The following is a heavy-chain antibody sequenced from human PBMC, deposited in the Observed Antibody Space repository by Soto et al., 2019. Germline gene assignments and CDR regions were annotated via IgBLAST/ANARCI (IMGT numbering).Heavy chain of an antibody. Sequence: GRPMRLSRAASGFSWSSYAMSWVRQAPGKRLEWVSAISGSGGGTYYADSVKGRFTISRDNSKNTLYLQMNSLRAEDTAVYYCAKDQSTIAVAGINWYFDLWGRGTLVTVSS. J-gene: IGHJ2*01. D-gene: IGHD6-19*01. CDR2: ISGSGGGT. CDR3: AKDQSTIAVAGINWYFDL. V-gene: IGHV3-23*01. CDR1: GFSWSSYA.